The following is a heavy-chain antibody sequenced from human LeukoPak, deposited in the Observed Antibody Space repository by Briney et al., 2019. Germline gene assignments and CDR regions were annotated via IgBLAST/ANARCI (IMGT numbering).Heavy chain of an antibody. J-gene: IGHJ4*02. D-gene: IGHD3-16*01. CDR3: AKIPQVATYTVPNFDF. CDR2: ISSTRTYI. CDR1: GFTVSTYS. Sequence: GGSLRLSCAASGFTVSTYSMNWVRQAAGKGLEWVSSISSTRTYISDADSVKGRLSISRDNAKNSLYLQINSLRAEDTAVYYCAKIPQVATYTVPNFDFWGQGTLVTVSS. V-gene: IGHV3-21*01.